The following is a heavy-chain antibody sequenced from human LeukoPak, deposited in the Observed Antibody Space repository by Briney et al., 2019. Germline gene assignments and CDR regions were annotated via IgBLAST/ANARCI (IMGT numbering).Heavy chain of an antibody. CDR3: ARDHESIYCSGGTCHYGMDV. J-gene: IGHJ6*02. CDR2: INPNIGGT. CDR1: GYTFSGSY. Sequence: ASVEVSCKASGYTFSGSYIHWVRQAPGQGLEWMGWINPNIGGTNYAQKFQDRVTMTRDTSINTAYMELSRLRSDDTAVYYCARDHESIYCSGGTCHYGMDVWGQGTTVTVSS. V-gene: IGHV1-2*02. D-gene: IGHD2-15*01.